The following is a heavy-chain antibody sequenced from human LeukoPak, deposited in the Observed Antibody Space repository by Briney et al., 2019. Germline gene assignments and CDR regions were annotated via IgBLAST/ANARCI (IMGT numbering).Heavy chain of an antibody. CDR1: GGSISSGSYY. D-gene: IGHD2-8*01. V-gene: IGHV4-61*02. J-gene: IGHJ4*02. CDR2: IYTSGST. Sequence: SQTLSLTCTVSGGSISSGSYYWSWIRQPAGKGLEWIGRIYTSGSTNYNPSLKSRVTISVDTSKNQFSLKLSSVTAADTAVYYCAREEVGGRVYASVGGVIDYWSQGTLVTVSS. CDR3: AREEVGGRVYASVGGVIDY.